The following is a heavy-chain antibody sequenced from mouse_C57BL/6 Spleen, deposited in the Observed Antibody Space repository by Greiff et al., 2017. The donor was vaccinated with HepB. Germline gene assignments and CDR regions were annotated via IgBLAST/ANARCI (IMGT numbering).Heavy chain of an antibody. V-gene: IGHV1-42*01. Sequence: VQLQQSGPELVKPGASVKISCKASGSSFTGYYMNWVKQSPEKSLEWIGEINPSTGGTTYNQKFKAKATLTVDKSSSTAYMQLKSLTSEDSAVYYCARNGLYWGQGTTLTVSS. CDR3: ARNGLY. CDR1: GSSFTGYY. D-gene: IGHD1-1*02. J-gene: IGHJ2*01. CDR2: INPSTGGT.